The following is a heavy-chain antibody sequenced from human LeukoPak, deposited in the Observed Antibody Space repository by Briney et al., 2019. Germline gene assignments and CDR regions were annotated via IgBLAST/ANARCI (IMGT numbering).Heavy chain of an antibody. V-gene: IGHV1-18*04. CDR1: GYTFTGYY. Sequence: ASVKVSCKASGYTFTGYYMHWVRQAPGQGLEWMGWISAYNGNTNYAQKLQGRVTMTTDTSTSTAYMELRSLRSDDTAVYYCARDQQWLVWGVLGLDYWGQGTLVTVSS. CDR2: ISAYNGNT. J-gene: IGHJ4*02. CDR3: ARDQQWLVWGVLGLDY. D-gene: IGHD6-19*01.